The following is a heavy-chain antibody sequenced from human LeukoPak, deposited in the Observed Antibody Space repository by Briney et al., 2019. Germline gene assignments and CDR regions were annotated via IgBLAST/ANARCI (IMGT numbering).Heavy chain of an antibody. D-gene: IGHD3-22*01. J-gene: IGHJ3*02. V-gene: IGHV4-39*01. CDR3: ARHQLHYYDSSGQDAFDI. CDR2: IYYSGST. CDR1: GGSISSSSYY. Sequence: PSETLSLTCTVSGGSISSSSYYWGWIRQPPGKGLEWIGSIYYSGSTYYNPSLKSRVTISVDTSKNQFSLKLSSVTAADTAVYYCARHQLHYYDSSGQDAFDIWGQGTMVTVSS.